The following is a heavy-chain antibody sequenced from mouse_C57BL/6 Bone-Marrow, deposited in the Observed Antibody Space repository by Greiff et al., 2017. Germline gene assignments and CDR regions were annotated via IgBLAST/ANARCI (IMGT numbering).Heavy chain of an antibody. D-gene: IGHD2-3*01. CDR1: GYTFTSYW. Sequence: VQLQQPGAELVMPGASVKLSCKASGYTFTSYWMHWVKQRPGQGLEWIGEIDPSDSYTNYNQKFKGKSTLTVDKSSSTAYMQLSSLTSADSAVYYCARSDDGSMDYWGQGTSVTVSS. J-gene: IGHJ4*01. CDR3: ARSDDGSMDY. V-gene: IGHV1-69*01. CDR2: IDPSDSYT.